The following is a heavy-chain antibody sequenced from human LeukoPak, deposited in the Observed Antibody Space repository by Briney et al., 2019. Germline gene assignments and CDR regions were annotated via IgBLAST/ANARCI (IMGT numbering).Heavy chain of an antibody. D-gene: IGHD1-26*01. CDR3: AKGSLVGATTPFDY. J-gene: IGHJ4*02. CDR1: GFTFTIYG. V-gene: IGHV3-33*06. CDR2: LWYDGSNK. Sequence: PGGSLRLSCAASGFTFTIYGMHWVPHAPGRGLGWVAVLWYDGSNKYYADSVKGRFTISRDNSKNTLYLQMNSLRAEDTAVYYCAKGSLVGATTPFDYWGQGTLVTVSS.